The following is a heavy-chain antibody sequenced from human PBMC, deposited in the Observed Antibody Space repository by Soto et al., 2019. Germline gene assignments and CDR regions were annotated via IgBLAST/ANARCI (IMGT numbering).Heavy chain of an antibody. CDR3: ARSIMITFGDPHSESAGMDV. Sequence: GGSLRLSCAASGFTLSSYSMNWVRQAPGKGLEWVSSISSSSYIYYADSVKGRFTISRDNAKNSLYLQMSSLRSEDTAVYYCARSIMITFGDPHSESAGMDVWGQGTTVTVSS. V-gene: IGHV3-21*04. J-gene: IGHJ6*02. D-gene: IGHD3-16*01. CDR2: ISSSSYI. CDR1: GFTLSSYS.